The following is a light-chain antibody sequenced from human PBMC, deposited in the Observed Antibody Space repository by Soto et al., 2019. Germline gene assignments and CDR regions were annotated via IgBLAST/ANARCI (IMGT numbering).Light chain of an antibody. Sequence: SYELTQPPSVSVAPGQTAKIICGGNNIGSKSVQWYQQKPGQAPVLVVYDDSDRPSGIPERFSGSKSWNTATLTISRVEAGDEADDQCQVWDTSSDNYVFGTESKVNVL. J-gene: IGLJ1*01. CDR2: DDS. V-gene: IGLV3-21*02. CDR3: QVWDTSSDNYV. CDR1: NIGSKS.